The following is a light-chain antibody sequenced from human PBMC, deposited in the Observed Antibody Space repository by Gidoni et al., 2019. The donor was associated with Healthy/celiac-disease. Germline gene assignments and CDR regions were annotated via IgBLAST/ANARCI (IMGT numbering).Light chain of an antibody. J-gene: IGLJ3*02. CDR3: NARDSSGNHWV. CDR2: GKN. V-gene: IGLV3-19*01. CDR1: SLRSYF. Sequence: SSKLTQDPAVSVALGQTVRITCQGISLRSYFASWYQQKPGQAPVLVIYGKNNRPSGIPDRFSGSSSGNTASLTITGAQAEDEADYYCNARDSSGNHWVFGGGTKLTVL.